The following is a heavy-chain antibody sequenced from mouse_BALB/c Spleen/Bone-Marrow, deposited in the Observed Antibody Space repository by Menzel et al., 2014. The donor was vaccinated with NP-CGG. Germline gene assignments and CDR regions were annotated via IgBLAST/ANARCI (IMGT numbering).Heavy chain of an antibody. Sequence: EVKLVESGGGLVKPGGSLKLSCAASGFSFSSYAVSWVRQTPEKRLEWVASISGGGNSYHSDNMKGRFTISRDNARNILYLQMSSLRSEDTAMYYCARARGVTTATPYYFDYWGQGTALTVPS. J-gene: IGHJ2*01. V-gene: IGHV5-6-5*01. D-gene: IGHD1-2*01. CDR1: GFSFSSYA. CDR3: ARARGVTTATPYYFDY. CDR2: ISGGGNS.